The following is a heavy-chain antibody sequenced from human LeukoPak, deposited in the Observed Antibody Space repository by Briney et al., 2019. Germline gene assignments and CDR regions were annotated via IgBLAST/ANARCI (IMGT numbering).Heavy chain of an antibody. Sequence: GGSLRLSCAASGFTFSSYAMSWVRQAPGRGLEWVSAISGSGGSTYYADSVKGRFTISRDNSKNTLYLQMNSLRAEDTAVYYCAKVRITMIVVGANYDYWGQGTLVTVSS. CDR3: AKVRITMIVVGANYDY. CDR2: ISGSGGST. V-gene: IGHV3-23*01. D-gene: IGHD3-22*01. CDR1: GFTFSSYA. J-gene: IGHJ4*02.